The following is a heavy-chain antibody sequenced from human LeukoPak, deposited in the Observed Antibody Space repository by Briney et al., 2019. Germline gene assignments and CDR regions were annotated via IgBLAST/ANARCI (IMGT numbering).Heavy chain of an antibody. CDR3: ARPVVIAATYWFDP. CDR2: IYYSGTT. V-gene: IGHV4-31*03. J-gene: IGHJ5*02. CDR1: GGSVSSGGHY. Sequence: SETLSLTCTVSGGSVSSGGHYWTWIRQYPGKGLEWIGYIYYSGTTHYNPSLKSRVTISLDTSKNQFSLNLSSVTAADTAVYYCARPVVIAATYWFDPWGQGSLVTVSS. D-gene: IGHD2-15*01.